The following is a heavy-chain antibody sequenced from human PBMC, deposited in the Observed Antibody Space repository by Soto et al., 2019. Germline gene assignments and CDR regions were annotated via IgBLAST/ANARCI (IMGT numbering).Heavy chain of an antibody. D-gene: IGHD2-2*01. J-gene: IGHJ6*02. CDR1: GYTFTSYG. V-gene: IGHV1-18*04. Sequence: ASVKVSCKASGYTFTSYGISWVRQAPGQGLEWMGWISAYNGNTNYAQKLQGRVTMTTDTSTSTAYMELRSLRSDDTAVYYCARDCSSTSCYPYYYYRMDVWGPGTSVTVSS. CDR2: ISAYNGNT. CDR3: ARDCSSTSCYPYYYYRMDV.